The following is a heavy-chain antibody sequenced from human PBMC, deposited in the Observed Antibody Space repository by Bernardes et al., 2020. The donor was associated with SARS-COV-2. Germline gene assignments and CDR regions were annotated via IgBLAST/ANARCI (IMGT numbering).Heavy chain of an antibody. Sequence: WVSLRLTCTVSGGSISGSYWSWIRQPAGQGLAWIGRIYTSGNTNYNSSLKSRVTMSIDTSKNQFSLKLSSVTAADTAVYYCARGPYCGGYCYHDYWGQGTLVTVSS. CDR2: IYTSGNT. J-gene: IGHJ4*02. V-gene: IGHV4-4*07. CDR3: ARGPYCGGYCYHDY. D-gene: IGHD2-21*02. CDR1: GGSISGSY.